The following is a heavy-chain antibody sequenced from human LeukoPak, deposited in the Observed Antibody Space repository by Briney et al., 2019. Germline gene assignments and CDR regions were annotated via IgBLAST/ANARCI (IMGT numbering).Heavy chain of an antibody. CDR2: ISGSGGST. CDR3: ARYDIVVVVAATQAFDI. J-gene: IGHJ3*02. V-gene: IGHV3-23*01. Sequence: GGSLRLSCAASGFTFSSYAMSWVRQAPGKGLEWVSAISGSGGSTYYADSVKGRFTISRDNSKNTLYLQMNSLRAEDTAVYYCARYDIVVVVAATQAFDIWGQGTMVTVAS. CDR1: GFTFSSYA. D-gene: IGHD2-15*01.